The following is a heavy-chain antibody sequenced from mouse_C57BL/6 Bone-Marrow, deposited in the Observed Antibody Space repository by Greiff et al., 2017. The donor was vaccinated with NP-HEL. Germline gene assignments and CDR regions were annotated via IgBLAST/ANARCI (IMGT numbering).Heavy chain of an antibody. J-gene: IGHJ1*03. Sequence: EVQRVESGAELVRPGSSVKMSCKTSGYTFTSYGINWVKQRPGQGLEWIGYIYIGNGYTEYNEKFKGKATLTSDTSSSTAYMQLSSLTSEDSAIYFCARRDGYYSYWYFDVWGTGTTVTVSS. CDR2: IYIGNGYT. CDR1: GYTFTSYG. V-gene: IGHV1-58*01. D-gene: IGHD2-3*01. CDR3: ARRDGYYSYWYFDV.